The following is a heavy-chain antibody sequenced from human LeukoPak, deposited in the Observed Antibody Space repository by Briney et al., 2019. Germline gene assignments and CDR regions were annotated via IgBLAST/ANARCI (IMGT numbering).Heavy chain of an antibody. CDR3: ARVLAGLWYFGL. CDR1: GFTFSSYN. Sequence: GGSLRLSCAASGFTFSSYNIHWVRQAPGKGLEWVAFIQNDATNKYYAESVKGRFTASRDNSKNTPFLQMIDLRPEDTAVYYCARVLAGLWYFGLWGRGTLVTVSS. CDR2: IQNDATNK. V-gene: IGHV3-30*02. J-gene: IGHJ2*01. D-gene: IGHD2-15*01.